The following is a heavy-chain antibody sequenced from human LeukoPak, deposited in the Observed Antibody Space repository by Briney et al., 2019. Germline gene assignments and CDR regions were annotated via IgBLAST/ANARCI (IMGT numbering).Heavy chain of an antibody. CDR2: IRSKAYGGTT. CDR1: GFTFGDYA. J-gene: IGHJ4*02. D-gene: IGHD2-2*01. V-gene: IGHV3-49*04. Sequence: GGSLRLSCTASGFTFGDYAMSWVRQAPGKGLEWVGFIRSKAYGGTTEYAASVKGRSTISRDDSKSIAYLQMNSLKTEDTAVYYCTRVVPAAIGDYWGQGTLVTVSS. CDR3: TRVVPAAIGDY.